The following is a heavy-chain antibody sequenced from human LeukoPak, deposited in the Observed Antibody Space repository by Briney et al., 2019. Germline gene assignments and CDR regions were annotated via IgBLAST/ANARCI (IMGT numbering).Heavy chain of an antibody. Sequence: PGGSLRLSCAASGFTFSSYAMSWVRQAPGKGLEWVSAISGSGGSTYYADSVKGRFTISRDNSKNTLYLQMNSLRAEDTAVYYCAKALIGDTVTTPIWFDPWGQGTLVTVSS. CDR1: GFTFSSYA. CDR2: ISGSGGST. J-gene: IGHJ5*02. D-gene: IGHD4-17*01. CDR3: AKALIGDTVTTPIWFDP. V-gene: IGHV3-23*01.